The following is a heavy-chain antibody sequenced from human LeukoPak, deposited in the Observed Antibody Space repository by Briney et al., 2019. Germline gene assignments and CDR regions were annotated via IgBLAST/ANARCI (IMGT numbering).Heavy chain of an antibody. D-gene: IGHD2-8*01. CDR2: INPNSGGT. V-gene: IGHV1-2*02. CDR1: GYTFTGYY. J-gene: IGHJ4*02. CDR3: ARGIVERISWSPDCTKIQKSEGCRFLVPFGVDY. Sequence: ASVKVSCKASGYTFTGYYMHWVRPPPGQGLEWMGWINPNSGGTNYAQKFQGRLTMTRDASISTAYMELSRLRSDATAVYYCARGIVERISWSPDCTKIQKSEGCRFLVPFGVDYWGQGTLVTVSS.